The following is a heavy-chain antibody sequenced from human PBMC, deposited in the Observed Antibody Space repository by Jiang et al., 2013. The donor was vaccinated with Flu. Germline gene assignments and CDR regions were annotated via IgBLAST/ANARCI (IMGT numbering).Heavy chain of an antibody. Sequence: VKPSETLSLTCTVSGDSISDYYWSWIRQAAGKGLEWIGRVHTNGLHQLQPSLKSRVTMSLDTSKNQFSLNLGSVTAADTAVYYCARRSSVVAAGDAFDIWGQGTMVTVSS. CDR1: GDSISDYY. V-gene: IGHV4-4*07. J-gene: IGHJ3*02. CDR2: VHTNGLH. CDR3: ARRSSVVAAGDAFDI. D-gene: IGHD3-22*01.